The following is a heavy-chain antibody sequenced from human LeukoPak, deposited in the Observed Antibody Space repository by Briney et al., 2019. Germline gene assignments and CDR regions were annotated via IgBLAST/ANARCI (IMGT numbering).Heavy chain of an antibody. CDR3: AKSSGRMDV. CDR1: GFTFSSYA. J-gene: IGHJ6*02. Sequence: GGSLRLSCAASGFTFSSYAMHWVRQAPGKGLEWVAVISYDGSNKYYADSVKGRFTISRDNSKNTLYLQMNSLRAEDTAVYYCAKSSGRMDVWGQGTTVTVSS. CDR2: ISYDGSNK. V-gene: IGHV3-30*04. D-gene: IGHD1-1*01.